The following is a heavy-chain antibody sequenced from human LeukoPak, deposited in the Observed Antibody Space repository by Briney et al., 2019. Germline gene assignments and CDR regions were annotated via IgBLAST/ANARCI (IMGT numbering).Heavy chain of an antibody. J-gene: IGHJ6*02. D-gene: IGHD1-14*01. V-gene: IGHV4-59*11. Sequence: SETLSLTCTVSGAGGSISSHYWSWIRQPPGKGLEWLGYVYFNGATSYSPSLKSRVTISVDTSTNQFYLRLNSVTAADTAVYYCARGLQAVDLSSYTGTDVWGQGTTVTVSS. CDR3: ARGLQAVDLSSYTGTDV. CDR2: VYFNGAT. CDR1: GAGGSISSHY.